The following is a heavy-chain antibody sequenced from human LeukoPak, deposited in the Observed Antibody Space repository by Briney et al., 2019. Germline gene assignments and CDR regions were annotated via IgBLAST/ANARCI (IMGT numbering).Heavy chain of an antibody. CDR1: GFTVSSNY. J-gene: IGHJ4*02. Sequence: GGSLRLSCAASGFTVSSNYMSWVRQAPGKGLEWVSVIYSDGTTYYADSVKGRFTISRDNSKNTLYLQVSSLRAEDTAVYYCTRWFGSGFFDYWGQGTLVTVSS. V-gene: IGHV3-66*01. CDR2: IYSDGTT. CDR3: TRWFGSGFFDY. D-gene: IGHD3-10*01.